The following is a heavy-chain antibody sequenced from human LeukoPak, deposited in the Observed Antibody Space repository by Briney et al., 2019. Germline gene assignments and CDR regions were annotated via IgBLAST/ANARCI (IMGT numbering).Heavy chain of an antibody. D-gene: IGHD1-1*01. CDR1: GFTFRSHG. CDR3: AVWNDERRLDY. J-gene: IGHJ4*02. Sequence: GGSLRLSCAASGFTFRSHGMHWVRQAPGKGLEWVAVIWYDASNVYYADSVKGRFTISRDNSRNPPFLQMNSLRVEDTAVYYCAVWNDERRLDYWGQGTLVTVSS. V-gene: IGHV3-33*01. CDR2: IWYDASNV.